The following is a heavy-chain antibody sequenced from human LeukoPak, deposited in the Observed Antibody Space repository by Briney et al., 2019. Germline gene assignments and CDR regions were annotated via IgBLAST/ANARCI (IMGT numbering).Heavy chain of an antibody. J-gene: IGHJ6*02. CDR1: GYIITYYW. V-gene: IGHV5-51*01. Sequence: GESLKISCKGSGYIITYYWIGWVRQMPGKGLGWMGIIYTVDSDISYSTSLEGQATISADRSINTAYLQWSSLKASDTAMYYCARLSTRRLENPQYYGMDVWGQGTTVTVSS. CDR2: IYTVDSDI. D-gene: IGHD2-2*01. CDR3: ARLSTRRLENPQYYGMDV.